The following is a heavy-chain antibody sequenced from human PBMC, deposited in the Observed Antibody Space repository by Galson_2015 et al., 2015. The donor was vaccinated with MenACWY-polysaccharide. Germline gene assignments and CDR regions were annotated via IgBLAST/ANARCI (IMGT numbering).Heavy chain of an antibody. J-gene: IGHJ6*02. CDR2: ISTYNGNA. V-gene: IGHV1-18*01. D-gene: IGHD2-15*01. CDR1: GYTSTSYG. Sequence: SVKVSCKASGYTSTSYGISWVRHAPGQGLEWMGWISTYNGNAKGNANYAQKFQGRVTMTTDTSTSTAYMELRSLRSDDTAVYYCARDGGDYGFYGMDVWGQGTTVTVSS. CDR3: ARDGGDYGFYGMDV.